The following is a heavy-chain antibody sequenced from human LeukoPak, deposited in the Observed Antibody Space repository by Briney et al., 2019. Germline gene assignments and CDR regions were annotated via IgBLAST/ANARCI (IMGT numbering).Heavy chain of an antibody. Sequence: GGSLRLSCAASGFTFSTYSMSWVRQAPGKGLEWVANINQDGSEKYYADSVKGRFTISRDNAKNSLYLEMNSLRAEDTAVYFCARDPPGGGPNFDYWGQGTLVTVSP. CDR1: GFTFSTYS. D-gene: IGHD3-16*01. CDR2: INQDGSEK. J-gene: IGHJ4*02. CDR3: ARDPPGGGPNFDY. V-gene: IGHV3-7*01.